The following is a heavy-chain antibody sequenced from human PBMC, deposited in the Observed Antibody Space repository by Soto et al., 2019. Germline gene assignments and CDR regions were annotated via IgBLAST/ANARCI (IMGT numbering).Heavy chain of an antibody. J-gene: IGHJ4*02. CDR1: GGSFSGYY. Sequence: NPSETLSLTCAVYGGSFSGYYWSWIRQPPGKGLEWIGEINHSGSTNYNPSLKSRVTISVDTSKNQFSLKLSSVTAADTAVYYCARVGYYDSSGYRSKSSDYWGQGTLVTVSS. D-gene: IGHD3-22*01. CDR2: INHSGST. V-gene: IGHV4-34*01. CDR3: ARVGYYDSSGYRSKSSDY.